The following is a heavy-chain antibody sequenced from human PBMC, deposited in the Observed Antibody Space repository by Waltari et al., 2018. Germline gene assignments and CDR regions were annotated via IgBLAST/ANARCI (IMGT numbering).Heavy chain of an antibody. D-gene: IGHD2-8*01. J-gene: IGHJ5*02. Sequence: QVQLVQPGAEVKKPGASVKVSCKASGYTFTSYDTTGVRPATGQGLEWMGWMNPNSGKTGYAQKFQGRVTITRNTSISTAYMELSSLRSEDTAVYYCARGRGYCTNGVCQGWFDPWGQGTLVTVSS. CDR1: GYTFTSYD. V-gene: IGHV1-8*03. CDR2: MNPNSGKT. CDR3: ARGRGYCTNGVCQGWFDP.